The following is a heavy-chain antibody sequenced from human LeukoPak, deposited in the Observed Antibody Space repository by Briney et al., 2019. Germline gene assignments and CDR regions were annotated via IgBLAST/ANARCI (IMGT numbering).Heavy chain of an antibody. D-gene: IGHD3-16*02. CDR2: ISSSSSYI. CDR1: GFTFSSYS. V-gene: IGHV3-21*01. CDR3: ARDVDDYVWGSYRYVWDY. Sequence: PGGSLRLSCAASGFTFSSYSMNWVRQAPGKGLEWVSSISSSSSYIYYADSVKGRFTISRGNAKNSLYLQMNSLRAEDTAVYYCARDVDDYVWGSYRYVWDYWGQGTLVTVSS. J-gene: IGHJ4*02.